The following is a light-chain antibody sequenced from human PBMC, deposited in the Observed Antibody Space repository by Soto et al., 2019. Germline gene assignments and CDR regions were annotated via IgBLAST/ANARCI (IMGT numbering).Light chain of an antibody. CDR3: QHYNSYSWT. Sequence: DIQMTQSPSTLSASVGDRVTITCRASQSISSWLAWYQQKPGKAPKLLIYKASSLERGVPSRFSLSGPRTEFTLSISSLQPDDFATYYCQHYNSYSWTFGQGTKVEIK. CDR1: QSISSW. CDR2: KAS. J-gene: IGKJ1*01. V-gene: IGKV1-5*03.